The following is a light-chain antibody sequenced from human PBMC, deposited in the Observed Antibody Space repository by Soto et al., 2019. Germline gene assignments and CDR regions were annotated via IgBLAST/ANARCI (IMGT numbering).Light chain of an antibody. J-gene: IGKJ5*01. Sequence: EIVMTQSPATLSVSPGERATLSCRASQGVSGNLAWYQQKLGQAPRLLMYGASTRATGVPARFSGSGSGTEFTFTISSLQSEDFAVYYCQQYNNWPLTFGQGTRLEIK. CDR3: QQYNNWPLT. V-gene: IGKV3-15*01. CDR2: GAS. CDR1: QGVSGN.